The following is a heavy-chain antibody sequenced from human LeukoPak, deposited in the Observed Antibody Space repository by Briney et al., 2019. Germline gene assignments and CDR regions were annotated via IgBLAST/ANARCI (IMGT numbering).Heavy chain of an antibody. J-gene: IGHJ4*02. Sequence: GASVKVSCKASGGTFTDWAIHWVRQAPGQRLEWMGWINTGNGNTKYSQKFQGRVTITRDTPASTVYMELSSLRSEDTAVYYCARVGRNTIFGVVQYYFDSWGQGTLVTVSS. CDR1: GGTFTDWA. D-gene: IGHD3-3*01. CDR2: INTGNGNT. CDR3: ARVGRNTIFGVVQYYFDS. V-gene: IGHV1-3*04.